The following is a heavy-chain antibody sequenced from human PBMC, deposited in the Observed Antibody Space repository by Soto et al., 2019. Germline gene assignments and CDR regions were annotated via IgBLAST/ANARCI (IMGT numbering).Heavy chain of an antibody. CDR1: GFAFSTYW. J-gene: IGHJ4*02. CDR2: IHSDGSST. D-gene: IGHD5-12*01. V-gene: IGHV3-74*01. Sequence: GGSLRLSCAASGFAFSTYWMDWVRHAPGKGLVWVSRIHSDGSSTNYADSVKGRFTISRDNAKNTLYLQMDSLKAEDTAVYYCARHQYSGYDRSFDYWGQGTLVTVSS. CDR3: ARHQYSGYDRSFDY.